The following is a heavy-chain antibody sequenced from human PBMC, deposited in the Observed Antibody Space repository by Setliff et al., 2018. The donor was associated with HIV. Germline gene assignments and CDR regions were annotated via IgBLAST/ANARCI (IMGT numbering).Heavy chain of an antibody. CDR1: GFIFSSYE. CDR2: INSYGSST. V-gene: IGHV3-48*03. Sequence: GGSLRLSCAASGFIFSSYEMNWVRQAPGKGLEWVSYINSYGSSTYYADSVKGRFTISRDNAKNSLYLQMNSLRAEDTSVYYCARKGDWGQGTLVTVSS. J-gene: IGHJ4*02. CDR3: ARKGD.